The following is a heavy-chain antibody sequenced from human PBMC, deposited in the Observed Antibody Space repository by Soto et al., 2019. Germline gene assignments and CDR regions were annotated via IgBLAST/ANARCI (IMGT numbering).Heavy chain of an antibody. CDR2: IYYSGST. D-gene: IGHD2-15*01. CDR3: ARIVVLVAATPFDY. Sequence: PSETLSLTCTVSGGSISSSSYYWGWIRQPPGKGLEWIGSIYYSGSTYYNPSLKSRVTISVDTSKNQFSLKLSSVTAADTAVYYCARIVVLVAATPFDYWGQAPLVTVSS. V-gene: IGHV4-39*01. J-gene: IGHJ4*02. CDR1: GGSISSSSYY.